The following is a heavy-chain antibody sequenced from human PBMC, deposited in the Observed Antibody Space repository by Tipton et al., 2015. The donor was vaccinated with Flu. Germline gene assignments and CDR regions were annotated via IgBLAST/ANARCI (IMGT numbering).Heavy chain of an antibody. J-gene: IGHJ4*02. D-gene: IGHD3-22*01. V-gene: IGHV3-53*01. Sequence: SLRLSCAASGFTVSSNYMSWVRQAPGKGLEWVSVIYSGGSTYYADSVKGRFTISRDNSENTLYLQMNSLRAEDTAVYYCARSYDSSGYDYWGQGTLVTVSS. CDR3: ARSYDSSGYDY. CDR1: GFTVSSNY. CDR2: IYSGGST.